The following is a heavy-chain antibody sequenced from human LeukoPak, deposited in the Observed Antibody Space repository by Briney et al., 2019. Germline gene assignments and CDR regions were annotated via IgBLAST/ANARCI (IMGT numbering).Heavy chain of an antibody. CDR3: ASEVPRFDY. CDR1: GGSFSGYY. Sequence: SETLSLTCAVYGGSFSGYYWSWIRQPPGKGLEWIGEINHSGSTNYNPSLKSRVTISVDTSKNQFSLKLSSVTAADTAVYYCASEVPRFDYWGQGTLVTVSS. J-gene: IGHJ4*02. CDR2: INHSGST. V-gene: IGHV4-34*01.